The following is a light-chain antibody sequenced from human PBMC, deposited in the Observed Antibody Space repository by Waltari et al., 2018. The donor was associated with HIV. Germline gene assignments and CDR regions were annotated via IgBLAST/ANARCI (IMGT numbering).Light chain of an antibody. J-gene: IGKJ5*01. CDR3: QQCGSSPPVT. V-gene: IGKV3-20*01. CDR1: QSVSSSY. Sequence: EIVLTQSPGTLSLSPGERATLSCRASQSVSSSYLAWYQQKPGLAPRLLIYGASSRATGIPDRFSGSGSGTDFTLTISRLEPEDFAVYYCQQCGSSPPVTFGQGTRLEIK. CDR2: GAS.